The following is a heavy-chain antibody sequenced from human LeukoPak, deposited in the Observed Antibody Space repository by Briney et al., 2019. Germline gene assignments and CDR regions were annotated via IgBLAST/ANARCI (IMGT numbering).Heavy chain of an antibody. CDR1: GFTFSSYA. J-gene: IGHJ4*02. V-gene: IGHV3-23*01. CDR2: ISGSGGST. CDR3: ARVGYYYDSSGYLIDY. Sequence: GGSLRLSCAASGFTFSSYAMSWVRQAPGKGLEWVSAISGSGGSTYYADSVKGRFTISRDNSKNTLYLQMNSLRAEDTAVYYCARVGYYYDSSGYLIDYWGQGTLVTVSS. D-gene: IGHD3-22*01.